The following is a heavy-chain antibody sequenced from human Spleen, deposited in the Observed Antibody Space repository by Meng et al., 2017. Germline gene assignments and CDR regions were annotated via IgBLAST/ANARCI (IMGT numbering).Heavy chain of an antibody. Sequence: GESLKISCAASGFTFDDYAMHWVRQAPGKGLEWVSSISSDSSYIYYADSVKGRFTISRDNAKNSLYLQMNSLRAEDTAVYYCARSGGRSTWAEDGDYWGQGTLVTVSS. CDR1: GFTFDDYA. V-gene: IGHV3-21*01. J-gene: IGHJ4*02. D-gene: IGHD7-27*01. CDR2: ISSDSSYI. CDR3: ARSGGRSTWAEDGDY.